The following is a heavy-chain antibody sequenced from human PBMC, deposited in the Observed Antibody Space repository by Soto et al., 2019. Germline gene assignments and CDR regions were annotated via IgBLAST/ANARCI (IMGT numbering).Heavy chain of an antibody. CDR3: AKDLDYDSCSYYSPFDY. D-gene: IGHD3-22*01. CDR1: GFTFSNYA. J-gene: IGHJ4*02. Sequence: GGSLRLSCAVSGFTFSNYAVSWVRQAPGKGLEWVSTFSATCAYTYYADSVKGRFTISRDTSKNTLYLQMNSLRAEDTALYYCAKDLDYDSCSYYSPFDYWGRGTLVTVSS. V-gene: IGHV3-23*01. CDR2: FSATCAYT.